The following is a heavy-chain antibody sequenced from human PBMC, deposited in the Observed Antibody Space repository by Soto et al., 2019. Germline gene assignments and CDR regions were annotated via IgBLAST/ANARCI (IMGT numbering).Heavy chain of an antibody. V-gene: IGHV4-59*01. Sequence: PPEPLSLTCSVSGGFIRDYFWTWIRHPPRKALEWIGDISTRRTINSNSSLKSRVTISLDTSRNHFSLKLTSVTAADTAIYFCARDRKLIIPGNYYYYVMDVWGQGTTVTVS. CDR1: GGFIRDYF. J-gene: IGHJ6*02. CDR3: ARDRKLIIPGNYYYYVMDV. CDR2: ISTRRTI. D-gene: IGHD2-15*01.